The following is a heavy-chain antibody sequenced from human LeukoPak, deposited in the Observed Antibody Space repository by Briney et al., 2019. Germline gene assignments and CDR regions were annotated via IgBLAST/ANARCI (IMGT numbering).Heavy chain of an antibody. J-gene: IGHJ4*02. CDR3: AKEDQQMVYYFDH. CDR1: RCTFSSYA. CDR2: VSGSGGST. V-gene: IGHV3-23*01. Sequence: GVSLRLSCAASRCTFSSYAMSWGRQAPGKGREWGLGVSGSGGSTYYADYEKGRFTISRDNSTNTLYLQMNSLRAEDTAVYYCAKEDQQMVYYFDHWGQGTLVTVSS. D-gene: IGHD6-13*01.